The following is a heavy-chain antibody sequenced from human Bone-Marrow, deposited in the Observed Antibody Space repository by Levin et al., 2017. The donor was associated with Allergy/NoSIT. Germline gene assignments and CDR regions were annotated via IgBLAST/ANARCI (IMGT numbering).Heavy chain of an antibody. V-gene: IGHV3-21*01. Sequence: GESLKISCAASGFTFSSYSMNWVRQAPGKGLEWVSSISSSSSYIYYADSVKGRFTISRDNAKNSLYLQMNSLRAEDTAVYYCARDEGIWFRELLYYYYYMDVWGKGTTVTVSS. D-gene: IGHD3-10*01. J-gene: IGHJ6*03. CDR3: ARDEGIWFRELLYYYYYMDV. CDR1: GFTFSSYS. CDR2: ISSSSSYI.